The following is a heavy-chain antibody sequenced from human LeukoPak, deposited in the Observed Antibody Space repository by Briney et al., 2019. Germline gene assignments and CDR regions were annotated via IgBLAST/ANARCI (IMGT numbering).Heavy chain of an antibody. J-gene: IGHJ4*02. CDR2: IVVGSGNT. CDR1: GFTFTSSA. V-gene: IGHV1-58*02. D-gene: IGHD3-22*01. CDR3: AAETYDSSGYYYFDY. Sequence: ASVKVSCMASGFTFTSSAMQWVRPARGQRLAWIGCIVVGSGNTNYAQKFQERVTITRDMSTRTAYMELSSLRSEDTAVYYCAAETYDSSGYYYFDYWGQGTLVTVSS.